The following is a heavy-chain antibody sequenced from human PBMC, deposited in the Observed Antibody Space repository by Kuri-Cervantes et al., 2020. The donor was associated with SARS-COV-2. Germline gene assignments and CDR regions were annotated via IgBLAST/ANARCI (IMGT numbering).Heavy chain of an antibody. CDR2: ISYDGSDK. J-gene: IGHJ6*02. D-gene: IGHD6-13*01. Sequence: GESLKISCAASGFTFSNYAIHWVRQAPGKGLEWVALISYDGSDKNYADSVKGRFTISRDNAKNSLYLQMNSLRAEDTAVYYCARDTYSSTHQVREYYYYYGMDVWGQGTTVTVSS. CDR1: GFTFSNYA. CDR3: ARDTYSSTHQVREYYYYYGMDV. V-gene: IGHV3-30*07.